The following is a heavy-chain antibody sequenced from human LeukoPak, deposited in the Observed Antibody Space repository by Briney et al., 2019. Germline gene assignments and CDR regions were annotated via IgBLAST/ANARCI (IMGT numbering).Heavy chain of an antibody. CDR3: ARESTTVVTDFDF. D-gene: IGHD4-23*01. CDR2: INPYSGGT. CDR1: GYTFTDYY. Sequence: ASVNVTCKASGYTFTDYYVHWVRQAPGQGLEWMGWINPYSGGTKYAQKFQGRVTMTGDTSVSTAFMDLSGLGSDDTAVYYCARESTTVVTDFDFWGQGTLVSVSS. V-gene: IGHV1-2*02. J-gene: IGHJ4*02.